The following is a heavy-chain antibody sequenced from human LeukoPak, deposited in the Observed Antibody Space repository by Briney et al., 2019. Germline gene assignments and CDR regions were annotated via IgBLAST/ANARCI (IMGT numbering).Heavy chain of an antibody. J-gene: IGHJ4*02. V-gene: IGHV1-2*02. CDR2: INPNSGGT. D-gene: IGHD1-26*01. CDR3: ARVRRSGSYPSY. CDR1: GYTFTGYY. Sequence: AXVKVSCKASGYTFTGYYMHWVRQAPGQGVEWMGWINPNSGGTNYAQKFQGRVAMTRDTSISTAYMELSRLRSDDTAVYYCARVRRSGSYPSYWGQGTLVTVSS.